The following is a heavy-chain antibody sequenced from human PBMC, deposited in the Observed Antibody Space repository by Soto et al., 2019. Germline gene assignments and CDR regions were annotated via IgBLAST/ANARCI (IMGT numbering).Heavy chain of an antibody. CDR1: GGSLSGYY. D-gene: IGHD2-2*01. CDR3: ARGSRLVVPAAGSSYYYYYYMDV. V-gene: IGHV4-34*01. CDR2: INHSGST. Sequence: SETLSLTCAVYGGSLSGYYWSWIRQPPGKGLEWIGEINHSGSTNYNPSLKSRVTISVDTSKNQFSLKLSSVTAADTAVYYCARGSRLVVPAAGSSYYYYYYMDVWGKGTTVTVSS. J-gene: IGHJ6*03.